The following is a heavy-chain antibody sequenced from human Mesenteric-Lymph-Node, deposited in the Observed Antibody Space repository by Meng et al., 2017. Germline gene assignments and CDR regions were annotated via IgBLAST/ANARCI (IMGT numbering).Heavy chain of an antibody. D-gene: IGHD1-26*01. Sequence: QVQLVQSGFELKETGAAVKVFCKASGYTFTTYSMNWVRQAPGQGLEWMGYISASTGNPTYAQGFAGRFVFSWDTSVTTAYLQISSLRAADSAVYYCARDIRSGSYDYWGQGTLVTVSS. CDR1: GYTFTTYS. CDR2: ISASTGNP. J-gene: IGHJ4*02. CDR3: ARDIRSGSYDY. V-gene: IGHV7-4-1*02.